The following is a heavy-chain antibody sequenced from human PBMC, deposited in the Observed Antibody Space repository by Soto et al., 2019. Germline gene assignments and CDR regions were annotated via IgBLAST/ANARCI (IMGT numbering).Heavy chain of an antibody. V-gene: IGHV1-2*04. CDR2: INPNSGGT. J-gene: IGHJ4*02. D-gene: IGHD2-2*01. Sequence: QVQLVQSGAEVKKPGASVKVSCKASGYTFTGYYMHWVRQAPGQGLEWMGWINPNSGGTNYAQKFQGWVTITRDKSISTAYMELSRLRSDDTAVYYCARACSSSSCDVSFDYWGQGTLVTVSS. CDR3: ARACSSSSCDVSFDY. CDR1: GYTFTGYY.